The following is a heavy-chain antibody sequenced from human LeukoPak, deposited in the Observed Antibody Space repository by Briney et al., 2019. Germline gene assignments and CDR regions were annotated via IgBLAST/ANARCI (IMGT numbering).Heavy chain of an antibody. D-gene: IGHD3-16*02. V-gene: IGHV4-39*01. CDR1: GGSISSSSYY. CDR2: IYYSGST. CDR3: AMPKPNYDYVWGSYRYTGIFDY. J-gene: IGHJ4*02. Sequence: SETLSLTCTVSGGSISSSSYYWGWIRQPPGKGLEWIGSIYYSGSTYYNPSLKSRVTISVDTSKNQFSLKLSSVTAAGTAVYYCAMPKPNYDYVWGSYRYTGIFDYWGQGTLVTVSS.